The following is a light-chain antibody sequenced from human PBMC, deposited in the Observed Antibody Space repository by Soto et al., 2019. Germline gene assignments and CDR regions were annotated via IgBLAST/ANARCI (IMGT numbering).Light chain of an antibody. CDR3: AAWDDSLSGLYV. CDR2: RNN. V-gene: IGLV1-47*01. CDR1: TSSIGRNY. J-gene: IGLJ1*01. Sequence: QAVVTQPPSASGTPGQRVTISCSGGTSSIGRNYVYWYQQLPGTAPKLVIYRNNQRPSGVPDRFSGSKSGTSASLAIRGLRSEDEADYYCAAWDDSLSGLYVFGIGTKLTVL.